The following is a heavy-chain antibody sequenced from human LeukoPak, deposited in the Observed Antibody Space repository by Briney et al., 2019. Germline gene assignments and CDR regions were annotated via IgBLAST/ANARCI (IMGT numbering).Heavy chain of an antibody. CDR2: IYYSGS. CDR1: NDSISSYY. J-gene: IGHJ6*03. Sequence: PAETLSLTCTVSNDSISSYYWSWIRQAPGKGLEWMGNIYYSGSNKNHALKMRGTFSLDMSKTKFSLKLSIDSAADTAVYYCARGFYFMDVWGKGTRVTVSS. V-gene: IGHV4-59*08. CDR3: ARGFYFMDV.